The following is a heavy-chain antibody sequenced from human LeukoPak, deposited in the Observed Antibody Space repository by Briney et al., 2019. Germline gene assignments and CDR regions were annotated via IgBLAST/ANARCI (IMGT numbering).Heavy chain of an antibody. V-gene: IGHV1-18*01. CDR2: ISAYNGNT. Sequence: ASVKVSCKASGYTFTSYGISWVRQAPGHGLEWMGWISAYNGNTNYAQKLQGRVTMTTDTSTSTAYMELRSLRSDDTAVYYCARDMYSSGRVPFDYWGQGTLVTVSS. D-gene: IGHD6-19*01. J-gene: IGHJ4*02. CDR3: ARDMYSSGRVPFDY. CDR1: GYTFTSYG.